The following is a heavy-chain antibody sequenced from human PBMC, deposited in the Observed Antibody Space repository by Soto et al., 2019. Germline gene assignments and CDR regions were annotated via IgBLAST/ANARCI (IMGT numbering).Heavy chain of an antibody. J-gene: IGHJ4*02. CDR3: AKVFSLYYDSSGYLSLDY. CDR2: ISGSGGST. Sequence: PGGSLRLSCAASGFTFSSYAMSWVRQAPGKGLEWVSAISGSGGSTYYADSVKGRFTISRDNSKNTLYLQMNSLRAEDTAVYYCAKVFSLYYDSSGYLSLDYWGQGTLVTVSS. CDR1: GFTFSSYA. D-gene: IGHD3-22*01. V-gene: IGHV3-23*01.